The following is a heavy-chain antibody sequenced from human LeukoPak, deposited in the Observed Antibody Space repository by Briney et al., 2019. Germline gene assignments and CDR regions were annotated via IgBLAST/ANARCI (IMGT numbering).Heavy chain of an antibody. CDR1: GFMFNSYV. CDR2: INGGGGNT. V-gene: IGHV3-23*01. CDR3: AKSVVVITFRFDD. Sequence: GGSLRLSCAASGFMFNSYVMSWVRQAPGKGLELVSAINGGGGNTYYADSVKGRFTISRDNSKNMVYLQMNSLRADDTAVYYCAKSVVVITFRFDDWGQGALVTVSS. D-gene: IGHD2-15*01. J-gene: IGHJ4*02.